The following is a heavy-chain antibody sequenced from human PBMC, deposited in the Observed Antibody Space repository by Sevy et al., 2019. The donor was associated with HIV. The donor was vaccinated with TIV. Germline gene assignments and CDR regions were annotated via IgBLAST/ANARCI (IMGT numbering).Heavy chain of an antibody. CDR1: GFTFSSYD. V-gene: IGHV3-13*05. CDR3: ARGIRNYYDSTTPRGFDY. Sequence: GGSLRLSCAASGFTFSSYDMHWVRQATGKGLEWVSAIGTAGDPYYLGSVKGRFTISRENAKNSLYLQMNSLRAGDTAVYYCARGIRNYYDSTTPRGFDYWGQGTLVTVSS. CDR2: IGTAGDP. D-gene: IGHD3-22*01. J-gene: IGHJ4*02.